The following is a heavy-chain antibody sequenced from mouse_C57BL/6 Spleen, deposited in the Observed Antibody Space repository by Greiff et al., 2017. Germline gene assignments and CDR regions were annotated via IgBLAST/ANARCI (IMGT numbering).Heavy chain of an antibody. Sequence: QVQLQQSGAELVRPGASVTLSCKASGYTFTDYEMHWVKQTPVHGLEWIGAIDPETGGTAYNQKFKGKAILTADKSSNTAYMALRGLTSGNSAVYYCTRSYDDDVYFDYWGQGTTLTVSS. V-gene: IGHV1-15*01. D-gene: IGHD2-4*01. CDR3: TRSYDDDVYFDY. CDR2: IDPETGGT. CDR1: GYTFTDYE. J-gene: IGHJ2*01.